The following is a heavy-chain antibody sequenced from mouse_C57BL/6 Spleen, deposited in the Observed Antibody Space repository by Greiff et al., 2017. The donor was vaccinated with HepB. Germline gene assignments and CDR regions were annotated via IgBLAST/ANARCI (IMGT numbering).Heavy chain of an antibody. Sequence: QVQLQQPGAELVKPGASVKLSCKASGYTFTSYWIQWVKQRPGQGLEWIGEIDPSDSYTNYNQKFKGKATLTVDTSSSTAYMQLSSLTSEDSAVYYCARDGRVDFDYWGQGTTLTVSS. J-gene: IGHJ2*01. CDR1: GYTFTSYW. V-gene: IGHV1-50*01. D-gene: IGHD1-1*01. CDR3: ARDGRVDFDY. CDR2: IDPSDSYT.